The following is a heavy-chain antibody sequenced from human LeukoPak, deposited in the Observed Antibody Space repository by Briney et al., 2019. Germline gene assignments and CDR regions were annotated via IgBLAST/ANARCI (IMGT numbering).Heavy chain of an antibody. D-gene: IGHD4-17*01. CDR2: MYYSGGSGST. CDR1: GGSISSGRYF. CDR3: VKYGDNAGAY. Sequence: SETLSLTCTVSGGSISSGRYFWGWIRQPPGKGLEWIGSMYYSGGSGSTYYTPSLKSRVTISVDTSNNYFSLKVNSMTGADTAVYYCVKYGDNAGAYWGQGTLGIVSS. V-gene: IGHV4-39*02. J-gene: IGHJ4*02.